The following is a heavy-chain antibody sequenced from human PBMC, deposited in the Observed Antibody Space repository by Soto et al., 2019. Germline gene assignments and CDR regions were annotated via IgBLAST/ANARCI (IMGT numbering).Heavy chain of an antibody. CDR1: GFIFSNNG. CDR2: MSYDGSDT. D-gene: IGHD3-10*02. V-gene: IGHV3-30*03. CDR3: TIVRVADSALDP. J-gene: IGHJ5*02. Sequence: QVQLVESGGGVVQPGRSLRLSCVGSGFIFSNNGMHWVRQTPGKGLEWVAFMSYDGSDTFYADSVKGGFTISRDNSKKARFLHMSNMRAEYTAMYYSTIVRVADSALDPWGQGTLVTVSS.